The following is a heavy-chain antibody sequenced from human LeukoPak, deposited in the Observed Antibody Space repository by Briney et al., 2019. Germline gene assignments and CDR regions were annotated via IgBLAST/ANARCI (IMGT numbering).Heavy chain of an antibody. Sequence: PSETLSLTCTVSGGSISSYYWSWIRQPAGKGLEWIGRIYTSGSTNYNPPLKSRVTMSVDTSKNQFSLKLGSVTAADTAVYYCARGQKYTSGYTVTELGSRYFDYWGQGALVTVSS. V-gene: IGHV4-4*07. CDR3: ARGQKYTSGYTVTELGSRYFDY. CDR2: IYTSGST. J-gene: IGHJ4*02. CDR1: GGSISSYY. D-gene: IGHD5-18*01.